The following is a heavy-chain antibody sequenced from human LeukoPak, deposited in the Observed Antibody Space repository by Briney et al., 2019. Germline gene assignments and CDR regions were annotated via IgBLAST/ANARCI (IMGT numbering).Heavy chain of an antibody. CDR2: IYYSGST. D-gene: IGHD3-16*01. CDR3: ARGVWGFDY. J-gene: IGHJ4*02. CDR1: GGSISSYY. Sequence: ASETLSLTCTVSGGSISSYYWSWIRQPPGKGLEWIGYIYYSGSTNYNPSLKSRVTISVDTSKNQFSLKLSSVTAADTAVYYCARGVWGFDYWGQGTLVTVSS. V-gene: IGHV4-59*01.